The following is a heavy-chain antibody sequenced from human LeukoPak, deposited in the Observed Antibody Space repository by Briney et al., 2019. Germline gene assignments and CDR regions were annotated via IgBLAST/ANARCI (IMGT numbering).Heavy chain of an antibody. CDR2: IDYSGST. Sequence: PSETLSLTCTVSDGSINSTSSYWGWVRQPPGKGLEWIGSIDYSGSTSYNPSLKSRVTISVDTSKNKASLRLSSVTAADTAVYYCARHVFRWLLNWFDPWGQGTLVTVSS. V-gene: IGHV4-39*01. CDR1: DGSINSTSSY. D-gene: IGHD2-15*01. J-gene: IGHJ5*02. CDR3: ARHVFRWLLNWFDP.